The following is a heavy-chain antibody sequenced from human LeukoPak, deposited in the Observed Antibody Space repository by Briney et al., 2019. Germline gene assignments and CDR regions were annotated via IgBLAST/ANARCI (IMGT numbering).Heavy chain of an antibody. CDR2: INPNSGGT. J-gene: IGHJ4*02. D-gene: IGHD5-12*01. V-gene: IGHV1-2*02. CDR1: GYTFTGYY. CDR3: ARVRRHLVATTTKGYFDY. Sequence: ASVKVSCKASGYTFTGYYMHWVRQAPGQGLEWTGWINPNSGGTNYAQKFQGRVTMTRDTSISTAYMELSRLRSDDTAVYYCARVRRHLVATTTKGYFDYWGQGTLVTVSS.